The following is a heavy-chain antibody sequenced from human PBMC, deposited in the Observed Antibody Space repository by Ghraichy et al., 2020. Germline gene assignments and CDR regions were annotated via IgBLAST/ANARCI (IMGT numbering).Heavy chain of an antibody. J-gene: IGHJ5*02. Sequence: SETLSLTCTVSGGSISSSSYYWGWIRQPPGKGLEWIGSIYYSGSTYYNPSLKSRVTIFVDTSKNHFSLNLSSVTAADTAVYYCARLGGAGLRRFDPWGQGTLVTVSS. CDR2: IYYSGST. CDR1: GGSISSSSYY. V-gene: IGHV4-39*02. D-gene: IGHD3-16*01. CDR3: ARLGGAGLRRFDP.